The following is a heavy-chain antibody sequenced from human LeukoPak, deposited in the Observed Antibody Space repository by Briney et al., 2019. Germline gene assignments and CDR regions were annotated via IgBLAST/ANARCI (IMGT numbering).Heavy chain of an antibody. CDR1: GFTFSSYW. J-gene: IGHJ3*01. CDR3: AKALTDHQDLDAFDF. Sequence: GGSLRLSCAASGFTFSSYWMSWVRQAPGKGLEWVANIKQDGSEKYYVDSVKGRFTISRDTSKNVLFLQMNSLRVEDTALYYCAKALTDHQDLDAFDFWGQGTVVTVSP. D-gene: IGHD3-16*01. V-gene: IGHV3-7*03. CDR2: IKQDGSEK.